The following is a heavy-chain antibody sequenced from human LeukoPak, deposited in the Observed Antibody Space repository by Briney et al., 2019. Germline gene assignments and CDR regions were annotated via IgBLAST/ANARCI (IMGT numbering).Heavy chain of an antibody. J-gene: IGHJ4*02. Sequence: SETLSPTCTVSGGSISSYYWSWIRQPPGKGLEWIGYIYYSGSTNYNPSLKSRVTISVDTSKNQFSLKLSSVTAADTAVYYCARHLARASRYYYGSGSYYPLSTFDYWGQGTLVTVSS. D-gene: IGHD3-10*01. CDR2: IYYSGST. CDR3: ARHLARASRYYYGSGSYYPLSTFDY. V-gene: IGHV4-59*08. CDR1: GGSISSYY.